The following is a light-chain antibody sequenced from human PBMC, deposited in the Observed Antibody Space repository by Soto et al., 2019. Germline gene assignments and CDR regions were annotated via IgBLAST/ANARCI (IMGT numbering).Light chain of an antibody. CDR2: LGS. Sequence: DMVMPQSPLSLPSPPGEPPPISCRSSKTPLLSNGYNYLDWYLQKPGQSPQLLIYLGSNRASGVPDRFSGSGSGTDFTLKISRVEAEDVGVYYCMQALQTPWTFGQGTKVEIK. J-gene: IGKJ1*01. CDR1: KTPLLSNGYNY. CDR3: MQALQTPWT. V-gene: IGKV2-28*01.